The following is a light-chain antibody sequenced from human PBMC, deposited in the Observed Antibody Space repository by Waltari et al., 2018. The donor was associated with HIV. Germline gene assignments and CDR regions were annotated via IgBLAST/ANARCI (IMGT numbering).Light chain of an antibody. Sequence: EIVLTQSPGSLSLSPGERATLSCRASQSVSSSHLAWYQQTPGLPPRLLIYGASSRATGIPDRFCGSGSGTDFTLTISRLEPEDFAVYYCQQYGTSPYTFGQGTKLEIK. CDR2: GAS. V-gene: IGKV3-20*01. CDR3: QQYGTSPYT. CDR1: QSVSSSH. J-gene: IGKJ2*01.